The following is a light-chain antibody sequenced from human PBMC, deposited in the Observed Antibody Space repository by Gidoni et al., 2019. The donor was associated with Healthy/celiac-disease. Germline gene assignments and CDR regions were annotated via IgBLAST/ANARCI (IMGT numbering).Light chain of an antibody. CDR2: LGS. J-gene: IGKJ4*01. V-gene: IGKV2-28*01. CDR1: QSLLHSNGYNY. CDR3: MQALQTPRT. Sequence: IVMTQSPLSLPVTPGKPASISCRSSQSLLHSNGYNYLDWDLQKPGQSPQLLIYLGSNRASWGPDRFSGSGSCTDFTLKISRVEAEDVWVYYFMQALQTPRTFGGGTKVEIK.